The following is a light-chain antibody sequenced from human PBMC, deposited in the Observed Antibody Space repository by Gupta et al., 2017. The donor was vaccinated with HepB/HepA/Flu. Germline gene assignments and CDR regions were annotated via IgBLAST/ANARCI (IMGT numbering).Light chain of an antibody. Sequence: YEVTQSPSVSVSPGQTASITCSGDKLRDKYACWYQQGAGQYPVLVIYQDNNRTAGIPERFSGSTSGITATLTMSRTQARDEADYYCQAGDSNNVVFGGGTKLTVV. CDR2: QDN. J-gene: IGLJ2*01. CDR1: KLRDKY. CDR3: QAGDSNNVV. V-gene: IGLV3-1*01.